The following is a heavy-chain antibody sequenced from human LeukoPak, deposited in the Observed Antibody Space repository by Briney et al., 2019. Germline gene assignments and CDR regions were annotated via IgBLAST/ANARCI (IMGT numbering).Heavy chain of an antibody. CDR1: GGTFSSYA. J-gene: IGHJ4*02. Sequence: SVKVSCKASGGTFSSYAISWVRQAPGQGLEWMGGIIPIFGTANYAQKFQGRVTITADESTSTAYMELSSLRSEDTAVYYCARQGYSSGWYESIDYWGQGTLVTVSS. CDR3: ARQGYSSGWYESIDY. V-gene: IGHV1-69*13. D-gene: IGHD6-19*01. CDR2: IIPIFGTA.